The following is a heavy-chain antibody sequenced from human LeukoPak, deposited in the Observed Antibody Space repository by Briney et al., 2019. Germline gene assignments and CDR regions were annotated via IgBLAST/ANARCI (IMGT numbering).Heavy chain of an antibody. Sequence: GGSLRLSCAASGFTVSSNYMSWVRQAPGKGLEWVSDIYSGDSTYYADSVKGSFTISRDNSKNTLYLQMHSLRAEDTAVYYCARDHPSYYFDYWGQGPLVTVSS. CDR2: IYSGDST. CDR3: ARDHPSYYFDY. V-gene: IGHV3-66*01. J-gene: IGHJ4*02. CDR1: GFTVSSNY.